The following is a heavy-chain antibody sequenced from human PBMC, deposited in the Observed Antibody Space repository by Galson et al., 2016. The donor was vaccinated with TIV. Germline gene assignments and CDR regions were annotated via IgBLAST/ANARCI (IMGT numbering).Heavy chain of an antibody. CDR1: GYSFTTHG. Sequence: SVKVSCKAFGYSFTTHGISWVRQAPGQGLEWMGWLGWLTSDNGDTNYAQKFQGRVTLTADTSTKTAYLELRGLRSDDTAMYFCAREGNDGSGSDYGLDVWGQGTTVTVSS. V-gene: IGHV1-18*01. J-gene: IGHJ6*02. CDR2: LGWLTSDNGDT. CDR3: AREGNDGSGSDYGLDV. D-gene: IGHD1-1*01.